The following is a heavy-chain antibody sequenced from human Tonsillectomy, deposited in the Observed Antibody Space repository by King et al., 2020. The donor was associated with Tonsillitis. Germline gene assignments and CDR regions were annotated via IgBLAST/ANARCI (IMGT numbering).Heavy chain of an antibody. D-gene: IGHD3-10*01. CDR2: INPKSGGT. Sequence: VQLVQSGAEVNKPGASVKVSCKASGYTFTGYYMHWVRQVPGQGLEWMGWINPKSGGTNYAQKFQGSVTMTRDTSISTAYMELSRLRSDDTAVYYCARENYYDIWGQGTMVTVSS. J-gene: IGHJ3*02. CDR1: GYTFTGYY. CDR3: ARENYYDI. V-gene: IGHV1-2*02.